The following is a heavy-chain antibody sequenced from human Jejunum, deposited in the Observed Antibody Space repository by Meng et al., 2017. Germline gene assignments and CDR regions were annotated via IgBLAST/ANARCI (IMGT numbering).Heavy chain of an antibody. Sequence: GESLKISCATSGFTFSNYAMHWVRQAPGKGLEWVTLISYDGSHKFYADSVKGRFTIARDNSKNTVYLQVNSLRDEDTAVYYCARGTGRSSWCFDYWGQGTLVTVSS. D-gene: IGHD6-13*01. V-gene: IGHV3-30*04. J-gene: IGHJ4*02. CDR1: GFTFSNYA. CDR2: ISYDGSHK. CDR3: ARGTGRSSWCFDY.